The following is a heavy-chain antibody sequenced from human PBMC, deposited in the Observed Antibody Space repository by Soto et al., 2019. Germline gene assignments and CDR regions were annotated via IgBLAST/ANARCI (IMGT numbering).Heavy chain of an antibody. Sequence: QVQLVQSGAEVKKPGSSVKVSCKASGGTFSSYAISWVRQAPGQGLEWMGGIIPIFGTANYAQKFQGRVTITADKSTSTAYMELSSLRSEDTAVYYCARGEMATTSDYYYGMDVWGQGTTVTFSS. CDR1: GGTFSSYA. V-gene: IGHV1-69*06. D-gene: IGHD5-12*01. CDR3: ARGEMATTSDYYYGMDV. J-gene: IGHJ6*02. CDR2: IIPIFGTA.